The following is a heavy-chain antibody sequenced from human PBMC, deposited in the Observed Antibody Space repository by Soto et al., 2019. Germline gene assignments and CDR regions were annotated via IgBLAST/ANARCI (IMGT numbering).Heavy chain of an antibody. Sequence: QVQLVQSGAEVKKPGASVKVSCKASGYTFTSYDINWVRQATGQGLEWMGWMNPNSGNTGYAQKFQGRVTMTRNTSISTASMEVSSLRSEDTAVSYGAREVSSWFDPWGQGTLVTVSS. CDR1: GYTFTSYD. CDR2: MNPNSGNT. V-gene: IGHV1-8*01. J-gene: IGHJ5*02. D-gene: IGHD2-8*01. CDR3: AREVSSWFDP.